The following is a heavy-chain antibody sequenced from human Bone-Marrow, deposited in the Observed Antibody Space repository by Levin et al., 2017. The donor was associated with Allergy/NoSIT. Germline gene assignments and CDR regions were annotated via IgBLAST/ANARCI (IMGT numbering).Heavy chain of an antibody. CDR3: AREGWLHSRPGAFDM. D-gene: IGHD6-13*01. CDR2: INWNGGST. J-gene: IGHJ3*02. CDR1: GFTFDDYG. Sequence: RSGGSLRLSCAASGFTFDDYGMAWVRQAPGKGLEWVAGINWNGGSTTYADSVKGRFTISRDNAKNSLYLQMNSLRAEDTALYYCAREGWLHSRPGAFDMWGQGTVVTVSS. V-gene: IGHV3-20*04.